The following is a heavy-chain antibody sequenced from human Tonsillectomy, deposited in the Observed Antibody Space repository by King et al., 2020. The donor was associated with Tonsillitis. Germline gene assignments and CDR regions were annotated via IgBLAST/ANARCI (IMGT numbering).Heavy chain of an antibody. J-gene: IGHJ5*02. CDR2: ISSSSRTI. CDR3: ARDRRAIFGVALPFDP. Sequence: VQLVESGGGLVQPGGSLRLSCAASGFTFSSYNMNWVRQAPGKGLEWVSFISSSSRTIYYADFVKGRFTISRDNAKNSLYLQMNSLRAEDTAVYYCARDRRAIFGVALPFDPWGQGTLVTVSS. V-gene: IGHV3-48*01. CDR1: GFTFSSYN. D-gene: IGHD3-3*01.